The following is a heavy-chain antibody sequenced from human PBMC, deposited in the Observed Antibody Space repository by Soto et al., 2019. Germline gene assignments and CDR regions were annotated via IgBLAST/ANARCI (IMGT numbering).Heavy chain of an antibody. CDR1: GGSFSGYY. D-gene: IGHD2-15*01. J-gene: IGHJ3*02. CDR3: ARASGPHGRDIVVVVAATPAAFDI. Sequence: SETLSLTCAVYGGSFSGYYWSWIRQPPGKGLEWIGEINHSGSTNYNPSLKSRVTISVDTSKNQFSLKLSSVTAADTAVYYCARASGPHGRDIVVVVAATPAAFDIWGQGTMVTVSS. V-gene: IGHV4-34*01. CDR2: INHSGST.